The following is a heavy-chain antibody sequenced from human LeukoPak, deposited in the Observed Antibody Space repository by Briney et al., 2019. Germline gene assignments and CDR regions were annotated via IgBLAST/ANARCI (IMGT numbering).Heavy chain of an antibody. CDR3: ARGDGSSKPVIPRTDDAFDI. D-gene: IGHD6-6*01. CDR2: IIPILGIA. CDR1: GGTFSSYA. J-gene: IGHJ3*02. Sequence: RASVKVSCKASGGTFSSYAISWVRQAPGQGLEWMGRIIPILGIANYAQKFQGRVTITADESTSTAYMELSSLRSEDTAVYYCARGDGSSKPVIPRTDDAFDIWGQGTMDTVSS. V-gene: IGHV1-69*04.